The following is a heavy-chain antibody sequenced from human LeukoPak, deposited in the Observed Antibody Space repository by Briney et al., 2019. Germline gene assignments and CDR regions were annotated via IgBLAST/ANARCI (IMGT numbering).Heavy chain of an antibody. J-gene: IGHJ3*02. D-gene: IGHD3-22*01. Sequence: SETLSLTCTVSGDSISSGDYYWSWIRQPAGRGLEWIGRISSSGSTNYNPSLKSRVTISVDTSKNQFSLKLSSVTAADTAVYFCARGPYSYDSSGAFDIWGQGTMVTVSS. V-gene: IGHV4-61*02. CDR1: GDSISSGDYY. CDR3: ARGPYSYDSSGAFDI. CDR2: ISSSGST.